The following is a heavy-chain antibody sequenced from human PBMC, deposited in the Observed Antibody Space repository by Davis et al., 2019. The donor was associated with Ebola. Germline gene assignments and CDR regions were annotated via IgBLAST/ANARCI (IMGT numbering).Heavy chain of an antibody. CDR1: GYSFTNYG. J-gene: IGHJ6*01. CDR3: PGTLLQEHL. Sequence: ASVKVSCKASGYSFTNYGVTWVRQAPGQGLEWMGRINPNTGDTNYARNFQGRVTLTRDTSISTAYLDLSRLSLHQGPIGLPPGTLLQEHLWG. CDR2: INPNTGDT. V-gene: IGHV1-2*05.